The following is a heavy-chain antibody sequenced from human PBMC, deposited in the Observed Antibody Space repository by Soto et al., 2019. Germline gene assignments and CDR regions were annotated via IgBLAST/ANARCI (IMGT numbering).Heavy chain of an antibody. CDR2: VDYSGTA. V-gene: IGHV4-39*01. CDR1: SGSISVTNVF. D-gene: IGHD1-20*01. CDR3: ARITGRHLDY. J-gene: IGHJ4*02. Sequence: TSETLSLTCTVSSGSISVTNVFWGWVRQPPGKGLEWIGNVDYSGTAYFSPSLATRVTFHVDTSKNQFSLTFYSVTAADTAVYYCARITGRHLDYWGQGILVTVSS.